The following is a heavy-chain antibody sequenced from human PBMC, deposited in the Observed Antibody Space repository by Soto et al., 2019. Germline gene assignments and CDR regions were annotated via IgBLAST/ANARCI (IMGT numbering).Heavy chain of an antibody. V-gene: IGHV3-48*03. J-gene: IGHJ3*01. CDR1: GFTFSSYE. Sequence: GGSLRLSCAASGFTFSSYEMNWVRQAPGKGLEWVAYISISGRTIYYADSVKGRFTISRDDAKSSLYLQMNSLRAGDTAVYYCARGVSGSFYVSGINDDAYDLWGQGTLVTVSS. CDR2: ISISGRTI. CDR3: ARGVSGSFYVSGINDDAYDL. D-gene: IGHD1-26*01.